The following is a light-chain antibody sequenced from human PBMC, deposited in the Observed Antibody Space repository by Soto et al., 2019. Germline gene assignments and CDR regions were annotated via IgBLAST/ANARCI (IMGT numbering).Light chain of an antibody. J-gene: IGKJ1*01. Sequence: EIVLTQSPATLSLSPGERATLSCRASQSVSSYLAWYQQKPGQAPRLLIYDASNRATGIPARFSGSGSGTDFTLTISSLEPEDFAVSYCQHRSSLWTFGQGTKVEIK. CDR3: QHRSSLWT. CDR1: QSVSSY. CDR2: DAS. V-gene: IGKV3-11*01.